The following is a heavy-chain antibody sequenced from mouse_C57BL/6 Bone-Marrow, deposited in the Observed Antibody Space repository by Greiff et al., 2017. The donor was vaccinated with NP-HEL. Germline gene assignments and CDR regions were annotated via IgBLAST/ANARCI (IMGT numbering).Heavy chain of an antibody. CDR3: GLRHFCD. D-gene: IGHD1-2*01. V-gene: IGHV14-3*01. CDR1: GFNFKNTY. Sequence: VQLKESVAELVRPGASVKMSCTASGFNFKNTYMHWVKQRPEQGLEWIGRIDTANGNTKYAPKFQGKATITADKSSNTAYMQLSSLTSEDTAIYYCGLRHFCDWGQGTLVTVSA. J-gene: IGHJ3*01. CDR2: IDTANGNT.